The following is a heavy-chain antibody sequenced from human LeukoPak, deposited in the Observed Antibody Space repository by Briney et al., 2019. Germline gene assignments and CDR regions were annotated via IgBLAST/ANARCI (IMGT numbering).Heavy chain of an antibody. J-gene: IGHJ4*02. V-gene: IGHV3-23*01. CDR2: ISGSGGST. CDR3: AKDMYSYGHGYFDY. Sequence: GGSLRLSCAASGFTFSTYAMSWVRQAPGKGLEWVSAISGSGGSTYYADSVKGRFTISRDNSKNTLYLQMNSLRAEDTAVYYCAKDMYSYGHGYFDYWGQGTLVTVSS. D-gene: IGHD5-18*01. CDR1: GFTFSTYA.